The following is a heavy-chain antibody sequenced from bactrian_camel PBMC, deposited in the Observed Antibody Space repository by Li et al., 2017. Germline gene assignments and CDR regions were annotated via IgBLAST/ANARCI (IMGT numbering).Heavy chain of an antibody. Sequence: HVQLVESGGGSVESGGFLNLSCTASRFYYISNCMGWFRQAPGKSREAVAQIDADGSKLVGDTVKGRFTISRDNDKNTLYLQIISLTPEDTAMYYCAARRGRMRAVTGQWALDEYAYSYWGQGTQVTVS. CDR3: AARRGRMRAVTGQWALDEYAYSY. J-gene: IGHJ4*01. D-gene: IGHD7*01. CDR2: IDADGSK. CDR1: RFYYISNC. V-gene: IGHV3S6*01.